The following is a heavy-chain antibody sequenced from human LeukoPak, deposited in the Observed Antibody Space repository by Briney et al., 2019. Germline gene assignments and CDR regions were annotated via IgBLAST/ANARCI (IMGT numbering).Heavy chain of an antibody. J-gene: IGHJ4*02. D-gene: IGHD1-7*01. CDR1: GFTLPSYW. CDR3: ARGITGTPNFFDY. V-gene: IGHV3-7*01. CDR2: IKQDGSEK. Sequence: TGGSLRLSCAASGFTLPSYWIRMRRQAPGKGLEWVPNIKQDGSEKYYADSVKGRFTISRDNSKNTLYLQMIGLRAEDTAVYYCARGITGTPNFFDYWGQGTLVTVSS.